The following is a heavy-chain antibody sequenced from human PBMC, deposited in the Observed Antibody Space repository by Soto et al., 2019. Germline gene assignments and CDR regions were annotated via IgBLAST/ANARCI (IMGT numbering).Heavy chain of an antibody. D-gene: IGHD4-4*01. CDR2: IIPIFGTA. V-gene: IGHV1-69*06. Sequence: QVQLVQSGAEVKKPGSSVKVSCKASGGTFSSYAISWVRQAPGQGLEWMGGIIPIFGTANYAQKFQGRVTITADKSTSTAYMELSSLRSEDTAVYYCASGDTVTHQHYYYYYGMDVWGQGTTVTVSS. J-gene: IGHJ6*02. CDR1: GGTFSSYA. CDR3: ASGDTVTHQHYYYYYGMDV.